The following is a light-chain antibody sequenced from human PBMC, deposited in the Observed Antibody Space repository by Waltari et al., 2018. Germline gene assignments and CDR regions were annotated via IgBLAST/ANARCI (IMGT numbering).Light chain of an antibody. CDR2: DVT. CDR3: CSYAGSHTWV. CDR1: SSDVGDYNY. Sequence: QYALTQPRSVSGSPGQSVTISCTGTSSDVGDYNYVSWYQHHPGKAPQLMIYDVTKRPSGVPDRFSGSKSGNTASLTISGLQAEDEADYYCCSYAGSHTWVFGGGTKLTVL. J-gene: IGLJ3*02. V-gene: IGLV2-11*01.